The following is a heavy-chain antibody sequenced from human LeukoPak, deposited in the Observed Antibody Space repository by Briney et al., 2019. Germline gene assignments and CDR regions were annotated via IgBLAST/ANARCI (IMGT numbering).Heavy chain of an antibody. J-gene: IGHJ4*02. Sequence: PGGSLRLSCAASGFTFSSYDMHWVRQATGRGLEWASSIGTAADTYYPGSVKGRFTISRENAKNSLYLQMNSLRAGDTAVYYCARGPIVGITETKGYFDHWGQGILVTVSS. D-gene: IGHD1-7*01. V-gene: IGHV3-13*01. CDR1: GFTFSSYD. CDR3: ARGPIVGITETKGYFDH. CDR2: IGTAADT.